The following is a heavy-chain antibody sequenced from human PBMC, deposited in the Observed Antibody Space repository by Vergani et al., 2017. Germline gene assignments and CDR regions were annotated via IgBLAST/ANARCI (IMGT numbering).Heavy chain of an antibody. D-gene: IGHD3-10*01. CDR2: IIPIFGTA. CDR1: GGTFSSYA. CDR3: QQSGFGSGSSYFDY. V-gene: IGHV1-69*06. Sequence: QVQLVQSGAEVKKPGSSVKVSCKASGGTFSSYAISWVRQAPGQGLEWMGGIIPIFGTANYAQKFQGRVMITADKSTSTAYMELSSLRSEDTAVYYCQQSGFGSGSSYFDYWGQGTLVTVSS. J-gene: IGHJ4*02.